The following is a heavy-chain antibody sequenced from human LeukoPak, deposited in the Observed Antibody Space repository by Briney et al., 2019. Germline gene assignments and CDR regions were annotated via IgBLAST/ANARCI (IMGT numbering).Heavy chain of an antibody. J-gene: IGHJ3*02. Sequence: GGSLRLSGAASGFTFSSYSMNWVRQAPGKGLEWVSSISSSSSYIYYADSVKGRFTISRDNAKNSLYLQMNSLRAEDTAVYYCAREDQWLVKGSAFDIWGQGTMVTVSS. V-gene: IGHV3-21*01. D-gene: IGHD6-19*01. CDR3: AREDQWLVKGSAFDI. CDR2: ISSSSSYI. CDR1: GFTFSSYS.